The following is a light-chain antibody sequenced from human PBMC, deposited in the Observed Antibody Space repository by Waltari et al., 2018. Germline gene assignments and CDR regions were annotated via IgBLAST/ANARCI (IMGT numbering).Light chain of an antibody. J-gene: IGLJ3*02. CDR1: SIDIWRYDL. CDR2: DVT. V-gene: IGLV2-23*02. Sequence: QSAPTQPAAVSGSPGQAVTISCTGASIDIWRYDLVSWYQQHPGNAPQLVISDVTQRPSGVSDRFSVSKSGDTASLTISGLQFEDEADYYCCSYAGNYIWVFGGGTRLTVL. CDR3: CSYAGNYIWV.